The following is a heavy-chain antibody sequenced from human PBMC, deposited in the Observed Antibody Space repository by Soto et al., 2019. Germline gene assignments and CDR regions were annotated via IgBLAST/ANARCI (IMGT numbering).Heavy chain of an antibody. CDR2: TIPALGKT. J-gene: IGHJ6*02. D-gene: IGHD3-10*01. V-gene: IGHV1-69*10. CDR3: ARGPFRPSAMDV. Sequence: ASVKVSCKTSGDNFKKNVFTWARQAPGQGLEWMGGTIPALGKTHYIEKFQGRVTITVDDATRTVYMEVRDLTSEDTAIYYCARGPFRPSAMDVWGQGTTVTVSS. CDR1: GDNFKKNV.